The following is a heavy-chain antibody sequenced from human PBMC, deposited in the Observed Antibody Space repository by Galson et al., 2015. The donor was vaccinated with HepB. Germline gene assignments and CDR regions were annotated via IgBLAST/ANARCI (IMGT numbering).Heavy chain of an antibody. J-gene: IGHJ4*02. D-gene: IGHD3-10*01. V-gene: IGHV3-23*01. CDR1: GFNFSSHA. CDR2: LTGSGGDT. Sequence: SLRLSCAASGFNFSSHAMSWVRQAPGEGLEWVSALTGSGGDTYSADSVNGRSAISRDTTKNTLYLQMNSRGAEDTAVYYCARDRSYYGSGDYWGRGTLVTVSS. CDR3: ARDRSYYGSGDY.